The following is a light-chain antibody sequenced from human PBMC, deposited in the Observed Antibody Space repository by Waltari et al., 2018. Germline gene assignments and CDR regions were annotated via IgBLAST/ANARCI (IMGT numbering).Light chain of an antibody. Sequence: SSKLTQDPAVSVALGQTVKITCQGDSLRRFYASWYQQRPGPAPILVLYGQDNRPSGIPERFSGSTSGNTASVTITGAQADDEADYYCHSRDTSSTRVFGGGTRLTV. CDR3: HSRDTSSTRV. CDR2: GQD. CDR1: SLRRFY. V-gene: IGLV3-19*01. J-gene: IGLJ2*01.